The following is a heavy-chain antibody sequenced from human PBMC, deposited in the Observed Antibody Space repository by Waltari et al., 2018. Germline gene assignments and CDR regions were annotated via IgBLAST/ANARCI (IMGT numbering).Heavy chain of an antibody. D-gene: IGHD3-10*01. Sequence: QVQLVESGGGVVQPGRSLRLSCAASGFTSSSYGMHWVRQAPGKGLEWVAVIWYDGSNKYYADSVKGRFTISRDNSKNTLYLQMNSLRAEDTAVYYCAREDYQGFDYWGQGTLVTVSS. CDR2: IWYDGSNK. CDR1: GFTSSSYG. J-gene: IGHJ4*02. CDR3: AREDYQGFDY. V-gene: IGHV3-33*01.